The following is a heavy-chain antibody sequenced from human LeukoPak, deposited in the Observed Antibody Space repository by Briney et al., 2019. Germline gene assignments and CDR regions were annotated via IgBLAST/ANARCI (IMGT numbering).Heavy chain of an antibody. J-gene: IGHJ4*02. CDR2: IYYSGST. D-gene: IGHD1-26*01. Sequence: SETLSLTCTVSGYSISSGYYWGWIRQPPGKGLEWIGYIYYSGSTNYDPSLKSRVTISVDTSKNQFSLKLSSVTAADTAVYYCARGIVGATQWGQGTLVTVSS. V-gene: IGHV4-61*01. CDR1: GYSISSGYY. CDR3: ARGIVGATQ.